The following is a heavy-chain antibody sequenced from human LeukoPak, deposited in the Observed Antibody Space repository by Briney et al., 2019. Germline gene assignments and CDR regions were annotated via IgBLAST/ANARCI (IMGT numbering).Heavy chain of an antibody. Sequence: GASVKVSCKTSGYTFTNYGVSWVRRAPGQGPEWVGWISANNGNTYYAQKVQGRVTLTTDTSTSTAYMELRSLRSDDTAVYYCARAGSTPRPFPVYWGQGTLVTVSS. V-gene: IGHV1-18*04. D-gene: IGHD1-1*01. CDR3: ARAGSTPRPFPVY. CDR2: ISANNGNT. J-gene: IGHJ4*02. CDR1: GYTFTNYG.